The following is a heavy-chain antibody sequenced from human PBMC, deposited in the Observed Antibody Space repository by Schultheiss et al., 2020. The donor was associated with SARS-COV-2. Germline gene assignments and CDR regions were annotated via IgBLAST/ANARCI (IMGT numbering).Heavy chain of an antibody. CDR3: ARGTHYDSSGYYYYFDY. D-gene: IGHD3-22*01. CDR2: IYHSGST. Sequence: SETLSLTCTVSGGSISSGGYYWSWIRQHPGKGLEWIGEIYHSGSTNYNPSLKSRVTISVDTSKNQFSLKLSSVTAADTAVYYCARGTHYDSSGYYYYFDYWGQGTLVTVSS. CDR1: GGSISSGGYY. V-gene: IGHV4-31*03. J-gene: IGHJ4*02.